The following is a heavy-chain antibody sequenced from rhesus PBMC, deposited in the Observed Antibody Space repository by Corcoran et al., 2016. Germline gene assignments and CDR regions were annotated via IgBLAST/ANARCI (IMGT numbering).Heavy chain of an antibody. V-gene: IGHV4-169*01. CDR1: GGSISRRY. J-gene: IGHJ4*01. CDR2: IFGSGTST. CDR3: ARLYSMVDY. D-gene: IGHD4-23*01. Sequence: QLQLQESGPGLVKPSETLSVTCAGPGGSISRRYWRRIRQAPGKGLEWIWYIFGSGTSTNYNPSLKSRVTLSVDTSKNQLSLKLSSVTAADPAVYYCARLYSMVDYWGQGVLVTVSS.